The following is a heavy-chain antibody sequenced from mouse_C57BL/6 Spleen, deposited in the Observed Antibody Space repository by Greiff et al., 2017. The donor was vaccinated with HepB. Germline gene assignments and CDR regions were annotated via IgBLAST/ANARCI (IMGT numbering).Heavy chain of an antibody. J-gene: IGHJ4*01. CDR1: GYTFTDYY. CDR3: ARGGAAMDY. V-gene: IGHV1-19*01. CDR2: INPYNGGT. Sequence: EVQLQQSGPVLVKPGASVKMSCKASGYTFTDYYMNWVKQSHGKSLEWIGVINPYNGGTSYNQKFKGKATLTVDKSSSTAYMELNSLTSEDSAVYYCARGGAAMDYWGQGTSVTVSS.